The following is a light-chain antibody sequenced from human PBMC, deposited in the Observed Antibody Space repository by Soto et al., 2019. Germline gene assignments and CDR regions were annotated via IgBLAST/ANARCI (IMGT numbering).Light chain of an antibody. CDR3: QQYNNWPPFT. CDR1: QSVSRS. J-gene: IGKJ3*01. Sequence: EIVMTQSPATLSVSPGERVTLSCRASQSVSRSLAWYQQKPGQAPRLLIYGASTRATGIPARFSGSGSGTEFTLTHSSLQSEDFAVYYCQQYNNWPPFTFGPGTKVDIK. CDR2: GAS. V-gene: IGKV3-15*01.